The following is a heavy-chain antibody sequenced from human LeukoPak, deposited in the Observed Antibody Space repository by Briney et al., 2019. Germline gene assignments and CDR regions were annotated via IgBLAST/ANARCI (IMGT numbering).Heavy chain of an antibody. J-gene: IGHJ4*02. CDR1: GGSISSSSYY. Sequence: PSETLSLTCTVSGGSISSSSYYWGWIRQPPGKGLEWIGSIYYSGSTNYNPSLKSRVTISVDTSNNHFSLKLSSVTAADTAVYYCARHRWSSSAGLEHWGQGTLVTVSS. V-gene: IGHV4-39*01. CDR3: ARHRWSSSAGLEH. D-gene: IGHD6-6*01. CDR2: IYYSGST.